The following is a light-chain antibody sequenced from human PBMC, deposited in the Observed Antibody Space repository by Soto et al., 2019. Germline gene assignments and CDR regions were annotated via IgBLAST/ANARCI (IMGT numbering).Light chain of an antibody. CDR3: SSYTSSSKVI. V-gene: IGLV2-14*01. CDR1: SSDVGGYNY. Sequence: QSALTQPASVSGSPGQSITISCTGTSSDVGGYNYVSWYQQHPGKAPKLMIYGVSNRPSGVSNRFSGSKSGNAASLTITGLQAEDEADYYCSSYTSSSKVIFGGGTKVTVL. CDR2: GVS. J-gene: IGLJ2*01.